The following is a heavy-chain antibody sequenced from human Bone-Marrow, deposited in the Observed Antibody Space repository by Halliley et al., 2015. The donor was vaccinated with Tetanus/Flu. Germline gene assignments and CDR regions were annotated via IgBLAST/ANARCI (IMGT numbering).Heavy chain of an antibody. CDR2: IYDGGVN. J-gene: IGHJ4*02. Sequence: WIGYIYDGGVNHSNPSLRSRVTMSVATSKSQFSLKLTSGTAADTAVYYCARRGRRDGPNYFYWGQGALVTVS. D-gene: IGHD3-10*01. V-gene: IGHV4-61*07. CDR3: ARRGRRDGPNYFY.